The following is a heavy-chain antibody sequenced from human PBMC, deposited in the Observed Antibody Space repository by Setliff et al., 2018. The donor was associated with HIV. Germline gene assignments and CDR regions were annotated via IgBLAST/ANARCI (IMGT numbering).Heavy chain of an antibody. J-gene: IGHJ4*02. Sequence: ASVKVSCKASGGTFSRYDINWVRQATGQGLEWMGWMNPNSGNTGYAQKVQGRVSMTRNTSISTAYMELSSLRSEDTAVYYCAKAIDRTGLHFDYWGQGTLVTVSS. CDR3: AKAIDRTGLHFDY. D-gene: IGHD1-1*01. CDR1: GGTFSRYD. CDR2: MNPNSGNT. V-gene: IGHV1-8*01.